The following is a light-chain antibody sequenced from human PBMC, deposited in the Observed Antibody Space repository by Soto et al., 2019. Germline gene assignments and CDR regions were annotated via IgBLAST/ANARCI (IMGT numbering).Light chain of an antibody. CDR3: QQYENWPPYI. CDR2: RAS. Sequence: TQSPDTLSASLGEIVTLSCKASQSIGPNLAWYQQRPGQAPRLLIHRASMRATGVPARFIGRGFGTEFTLPITNLQSEDFAVYFCQQYENWPPYIFGQGTKLDI. V-gene: IGKV3-15*01. J-gene: IGKJ2*01. CDR1: QSIGPN.